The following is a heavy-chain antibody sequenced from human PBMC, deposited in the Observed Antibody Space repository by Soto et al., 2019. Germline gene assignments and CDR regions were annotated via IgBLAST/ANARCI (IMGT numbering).Heavy chain of an antibody. CDR1: GYTFTSYG. J-gene: IGHJ5*02. Sequence: QVQLVQSGAEVKKPGASVKVSCKASGYTFTSYGISWVRQAPGQGLEWMGWISAYNGNTNYAQKLQGRVTMTTDTSTSTAYMELRSLRSDDTAVYYCARDTRLGLLWFGELSPMFDPWGQGTLVTVSS. CDR3: ARDTRLGLLWFGELSPMFDP. V-gene: IGHV1-18*01. CDR2: ISAYNGNT. D-gene: IGHD3-10*01.